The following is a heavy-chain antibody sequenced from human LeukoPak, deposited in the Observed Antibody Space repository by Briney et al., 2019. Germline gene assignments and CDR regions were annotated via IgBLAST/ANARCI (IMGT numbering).Heavy chain of an antibody. CDR2: IKYDGNEE. D-gene: IGHD1-1*01. CDR3: KSGGAAPGSFDY. Sequence: QPGGSLRLSCAASGFTFSSYWMSWMRQAPGKGLEWVANIKYDGNEEYYVDSVKGRFTISRDNAKNSLYLQLNSLRVEDTAVYYCKSGGAAPGSFDYWGQGTLVTASP. V-gene: IGHV3-7*01. CDR1: GFTFSSYW. J-gene: IGHJ4*02.